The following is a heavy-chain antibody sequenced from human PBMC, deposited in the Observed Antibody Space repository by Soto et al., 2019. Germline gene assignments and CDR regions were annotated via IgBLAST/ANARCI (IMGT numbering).Heavy chain of an antibody. V-gene: IGHV4-34*01. CDR1: GGSFSDYS. Sequence: SETLSLTCAVYGGSFSDYSWSWIRQPPGKGLAWIGEISHSGGSNYNPSLKSRVTISVDTSKNQFSLKLSSVTAADTAVYYCARGRKDYSSSWYVGWGQGTLVTVS. D-gene: IGHD6-13*01. CDR3: ARGRKDYSSSWYVG. CDR2: ISHSGGS. J-gene: IGHJ4*02.